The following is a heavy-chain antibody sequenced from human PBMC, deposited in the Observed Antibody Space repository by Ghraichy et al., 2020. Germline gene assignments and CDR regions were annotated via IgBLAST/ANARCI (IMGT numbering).Heavy chain of an antibody. D-gene: IGHD5-18*01. CDR2: ISGSGDNT. Sequence: GGSLRLSCAASGFTFSSYAMSWVRQAPGKGLEWVSTISGSGDNTYHADSVKGRFTISRDNSKNTLYLQMNSLRAEDTALYYCAKDQRTVDTAINYWGQGTLVTVSS. CDR1: GFTFSSYA. CDR3: AKDQRTVDTAINY. J-gene: IGHJ4*02. V-gene: IGHV3-23*01.